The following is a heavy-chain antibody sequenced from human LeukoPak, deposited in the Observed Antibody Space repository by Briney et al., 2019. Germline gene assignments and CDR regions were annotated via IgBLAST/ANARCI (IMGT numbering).Heavy chain of an antibody. CDR2: ISAYNGNK. CDR1: GYTFTSYG. CDR3: ARVIGKGPDAGAQEWELLPRYYYYYYGMDV. Sequence: ASVKVSCKASGYTFTSYGISWVRQAPGQGLEWMGWISAYNGNKKYAQKLQGRVNMTTDTSTSTAYMELRSLRSDDTAVYYCARVIGKGPDAGAQEWELLPRYYYYYYGMDVWGQGTTVTVSS. D-gene: IGHD1-26*01. V-gene: IGHV1-18*01. J-gene: IGHJ6*02.